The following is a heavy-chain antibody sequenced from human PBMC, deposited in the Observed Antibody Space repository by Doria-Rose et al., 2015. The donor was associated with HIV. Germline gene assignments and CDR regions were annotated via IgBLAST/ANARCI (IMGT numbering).Heavy chain of an antibody. V-gene: IGHV4-59*01. CDR2: IFYTGST. Sequence: VQLVESGPGLVKPSKTLSLTCSVSGGSISHYYWSWIRQTPGKGLEYIGDIFYTGSTNYSPSLKSRVSISIDTSKNKFSLRLSSVTAADTAVYYCARVLSGTYDYWGQGTLVTISS. CDR1: GGSISHYY. CDR3: ARVLSGTYDY. D-gene: IGHD1-26*01. J-gene: IGHJ4*02.